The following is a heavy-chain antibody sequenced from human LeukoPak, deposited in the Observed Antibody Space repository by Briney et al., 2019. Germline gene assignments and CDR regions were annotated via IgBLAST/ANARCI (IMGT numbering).Heavy chain of an antibody. CDR1: GGSISSYY. Sequence: PSETLSLTCTVPGGSISSYYWSWIRQPPGKGLEWIGYIYYSGSTNYNPTLKSRVTISVDTSKNQFSLKLSSVTAADTAVYYCARSGSSWPDYWGQGTLVTVSS. J-gene: IGHJ4*02. V-gene: IGHV4-59*01. CDR3: ARSGSSWPDY. D-gene: IGHD6-13*01. CDR2: IYYSGST.